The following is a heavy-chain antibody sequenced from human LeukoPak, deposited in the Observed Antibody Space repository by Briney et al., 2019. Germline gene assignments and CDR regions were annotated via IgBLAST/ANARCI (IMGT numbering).Heavy chain of an antibody. CDR2: INHSGST. Sequence: SETLSLTCAAYGGSFSGYYWSWIRQPPGKGLEWIGEINHSGSTNYNPSLKSRVTISVDTSKNQFSLKLSSVTAADTAVYYCARGRLWGSGWFDPWGQGTLVTVSS. V-gene: IGHV4-34*01. D-gene: IGHD5-18*01. CDR3: ARGRLWGSGWFDP. CDR1: GGSFSGYY. J-gene: IGHJ5*02.